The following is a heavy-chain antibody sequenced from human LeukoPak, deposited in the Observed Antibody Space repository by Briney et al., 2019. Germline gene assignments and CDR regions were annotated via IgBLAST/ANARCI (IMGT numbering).Heavy chain of an antibody. CDR1: DGSINSYY. CDR2: IYYNGNT. D-gene: IGHD3-22*01. Sequence: SETLSLTCSVSDGSINSYYWNWIRRPPGKGLEWIGYIYYNGNTNYSPSLKSRVTMSVDTSKNLFSLKVSSVTAADTAVYYCARVGYYYDSSGYLTQNAFDIWGQGTMVTVSS. V-gene: IGHV4-59*01. J-gene: IGHJ3*02. CDR3: ARVGYYYDSSGYLTQNAFDI.